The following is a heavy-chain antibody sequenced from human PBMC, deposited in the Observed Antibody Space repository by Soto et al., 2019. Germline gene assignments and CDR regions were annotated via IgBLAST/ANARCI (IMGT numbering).Heavy chain of an antibody. D-gene: IGHD3-22*01. CDR1: GGTFSSYA. CDR2: IIPIFGTA. Sequence: SVKVSCKASGGTFSSYAISWVRQAPGQGLEWMGGIIPIFGTANYAQKFQGRVTITADESTSTAYMELSSLRSEDTAVYYCALKTDSSGYYYYGMDVWGQGTTVTVSS. J-gene: IGHJ6*02. CDR3: ALKTDSSGYYYYGMDV. V-gene: IGHV1-69*13.